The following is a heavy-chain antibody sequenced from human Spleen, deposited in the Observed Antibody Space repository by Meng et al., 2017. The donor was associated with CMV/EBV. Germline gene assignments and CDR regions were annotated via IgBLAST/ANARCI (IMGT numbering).Heavy chain of an antibody. CDR1: GFTFSSYA. D-gene: IGHD6-13*01. Sequence: GESLKISCAASGFTFSSYAMSWVRQAPGKGLEWVSAISGSGGSTYYADSVKGRFTISRDNSKNTLYLQMNSLRAEDTAVYYCAKFKGVYAAAGRPLPYYFDYWGQGTLVTVSS. V-gene: IGHV3-23*01. J-gene: IGHJ4*02. CDR3: AKFKGVYAAAGRPLPYYFDY. CDR2: ISGSGGST.